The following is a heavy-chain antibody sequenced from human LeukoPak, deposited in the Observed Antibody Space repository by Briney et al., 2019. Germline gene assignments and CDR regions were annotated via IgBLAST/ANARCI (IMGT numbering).Heavy chain of an antibody. Sequence: PSETLSLTCTVSGGSISGYYWSWIRQPPGKGLEWIGYIYNSGSTNYNPSLKSRVTISVDTSKNQFSLKLSSVTAADTALYYFARHGPSSSAWLLYFDLWGRSTQVSVSS. CDR3: ARHGPSSSAWLLYFDL. J-gene: IGHJ2*01. D-gene: IGHD6-19*01. CDR2: IYNSGST. CDR1: GGSISGYY. V-gene: IGHV4-59*08.